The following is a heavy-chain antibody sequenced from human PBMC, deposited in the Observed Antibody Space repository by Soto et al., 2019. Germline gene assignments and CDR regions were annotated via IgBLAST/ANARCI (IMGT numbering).Heavy chain of an antibody. CDR1: GWSFSGCY. Sequence: PXETLSLTCAVDGWSFSGCYWSWIRQPPGRGLEWIGEINHSGSTNYNPSLKSRVTISVDTSKNQFSLKLSSVTAADTAVYYCARERSYGYSSGWFPFDYWGQGTLVTVSS. D-gene: IGHD6-19*01. CDR2: INHSGST. V-gene: IGHV4-34*01. CDR3: ARERSYGYSSGWFPFDY. J-gene: IGHJ4*02.